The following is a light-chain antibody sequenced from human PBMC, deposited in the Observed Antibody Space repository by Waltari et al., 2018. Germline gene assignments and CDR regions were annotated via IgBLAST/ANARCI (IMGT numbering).Light chain of an antibody. Sequence: DFQMTQSPSSLSASVGDRVTITGRASQGITNSLAWFQKKPGEAPRSLIYAASTLQSGVPSRFSGRGSGTDFTLTISSLQPEDSATYYCQQLKSYPLTFGGGTKVEI. CDR3: QQLKSYPLT. J-gene: IGKJ4*01. V-gene: IGKV1-16*01. CDR2: AAS. CDR1: QGITNS.